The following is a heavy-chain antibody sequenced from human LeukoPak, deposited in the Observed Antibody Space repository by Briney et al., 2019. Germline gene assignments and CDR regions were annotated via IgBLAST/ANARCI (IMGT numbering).Heavy chain of an antibody. D-gene: IGHD2-2*01. CDR3: ARGVYIPPAQHGY. CDR1: GGSISNYY. J-gene: IGHJ4*02. V-gene: IGHV4-59*01. CDR2: IYYSGTT. Sequence: SETLSLTCTVSGGSISNYYWSWIRQPPGKGLEGIGYIYYSGTTNYNPSLKSRVTISVDTSKNQFSLKLNSVTAADTAVYYCARGVYIPPAQHGYWGQETRVPVPS.